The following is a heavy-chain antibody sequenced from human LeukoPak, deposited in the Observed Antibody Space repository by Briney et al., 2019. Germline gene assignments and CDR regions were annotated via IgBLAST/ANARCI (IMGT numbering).Heavy chain of an antibody. CDR3: ARPPKGGHYFDY. CDR2: IYYSGST. J-gene: IGHJ4*02. Sequence: SETLSLTCAVSGGSISSGGYSWSWIRQPPGKGLEWIGYIYYSGSTYYNPSLKSRVTISVDTSKNQFSLKLSSVTAADTAVYYCARPPKGGHYFDYWGQGTLVTVSS. V-gene: IGHV4-30-4*07. CDR1: GGSISSGGYS.